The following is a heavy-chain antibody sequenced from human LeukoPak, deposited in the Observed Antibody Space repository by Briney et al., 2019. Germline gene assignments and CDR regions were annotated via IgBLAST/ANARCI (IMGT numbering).Heavy chain of an antibody. CDR3: ARGRGDNVVVPAATNWFDP. CDR1: GGTFSSYA. Sequence: ASVKVSCKASGGTFSSYAISWVRQAPGQGLEWMGGIIPIFGTANYAQKFQGRVTITADESTSTAYMELSSLRSEDTAVYYCARGRGDNVVVPAATNWFDPWGQGTLVTVSS. CDR2: IIPIFGTA. J-gene: IGHJ5*02. V-gene: IGHV1-69*13. D-gene: IGHD2-2*01.